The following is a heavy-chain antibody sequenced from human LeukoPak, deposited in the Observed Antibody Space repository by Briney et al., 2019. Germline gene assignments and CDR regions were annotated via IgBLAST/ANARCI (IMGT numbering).Heavy chain of an antibody. V-gene: IGHV3-15*01. CDR3: TTLGGITMVRGVIIWPSPLDY. CDR2: IKSKTDGGTT. CDR1: GFTFSNAW. D-gene: IGHD3-10*01. Sequence: GGSLRLSCAASGFTFSNAWMSWVRQAPGKGLEWVGRIKSKTDGGTTDYAAPVKGRFTISRDDSKNTLYLQMNSLKTEDTAVYYCTTLGGITMVRGVIIWPSPLDYWGQGTLVTVSS. J-gene: IGHJ4*02.